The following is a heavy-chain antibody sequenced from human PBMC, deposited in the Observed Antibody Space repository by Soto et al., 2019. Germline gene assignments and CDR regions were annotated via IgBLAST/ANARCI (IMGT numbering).Heavy chain of an antibody. J-gene: IGHJ4*02. D-gene: IGHD3-22*01. CDR3: ARDFGYDSSGVDY. CDR2: ISYDGSNK. CDR1: GFTFSSYA. Sequence: PGGSLRLSCAASGFTFSSYAMHWVRQAPGKGLEWVAVISYDGSNKYYADSVKGRFTISRDNSKNTLYLQMNSLRAEDTAVYYCARDFGYDSSGVDYWGQGTLVTVS. V-gene: IGHV3-30-3*01.